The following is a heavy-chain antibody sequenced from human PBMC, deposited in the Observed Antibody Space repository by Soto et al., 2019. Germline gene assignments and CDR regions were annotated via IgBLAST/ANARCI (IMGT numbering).Heavy chain of an antibody. CDR3: AHHYYDSSGYCFDY. D-gene: IGHD3-22*01. V-gene: IGHV1-18*01. CDR1: GYTFTSYG. CDR2: ISAYNGNT. J-gene: IGHJ4*02. Sequence: ASVKVSCKASGYTFTSYGISWARQAPGQGLEWMGWISAYNGNTNYAQKLQGRVTMTTDTSTSTAYMELRSLRSDDTAVYYCAHHYYDSSGYCFDYWGQGTLVTVSS.